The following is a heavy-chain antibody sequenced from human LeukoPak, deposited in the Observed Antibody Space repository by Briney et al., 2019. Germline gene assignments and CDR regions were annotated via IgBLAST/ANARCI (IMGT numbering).Heavy chain of an antibody. CDR1: VITFSSFA. CDR2: ISAGGAT. V-gene: IGHV3-23*01. Sequence: GGSLRLSCAVSVITFSSFAMTWVRQAPGKGLEWVSGISAGGATYYADSVKGRFTISRDNSKATLYLQMNGLRAEDTAEYYCAKVRTLPGSTMAGDFDYWGQGTLVTVSS. CDR3: AKVRTLPGSTMAGDFDY. D-gene: IGHD3-10*01. J-gene: IGHJ4*02.